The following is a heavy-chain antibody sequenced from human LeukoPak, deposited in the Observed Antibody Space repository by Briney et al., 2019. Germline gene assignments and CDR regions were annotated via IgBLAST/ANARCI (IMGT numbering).Heavy chain of an antibody. D-gene: IGHD3-10*01. CDR1: GGSISDNY. J-gene: IGHJ4*02. V-gene: IGHV4-59*08. CDR3: ARGGCSLYY. Sequence: SETLSLTCTVPGGSISDNYWSWIRQRPGKGRGWIGHIYYSGSTDYNSSRKSRVTIAVDMSKNHISLKLSSVTAADTAVYYCARGGCSLYYSGQGTLVTVSS. CDR2: IYYSGST.